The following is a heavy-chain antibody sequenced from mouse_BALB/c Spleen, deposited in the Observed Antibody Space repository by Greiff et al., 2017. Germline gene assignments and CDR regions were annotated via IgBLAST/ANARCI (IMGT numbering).Heavy chain of an antibody. CDR1: GFTFSSYA. Sequence: EVQLVESGGGLVKPGGSLKLSCAASGFTFSSYAMSWVRQTPEKRLEWVATISSGGSYTYYPDSVKGRFTISRDNAKNTLYLQMSSLRSEDTAMYYCARQIYYDYDGFAYWGQGTLVTVSA. D-gene: IGHD2-4*01. CDR3: ARQIYYDYDGFAY. V-gene: IGHV5-9-3*01. J-gene: IGHJ3*01. CDR2: ISSGGSYT.